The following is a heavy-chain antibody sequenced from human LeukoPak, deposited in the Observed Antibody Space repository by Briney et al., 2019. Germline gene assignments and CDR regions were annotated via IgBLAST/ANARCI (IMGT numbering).Heavy chain of an antibody. CDR3: ARERGGSKLTGLYGRDYYYMDV. CDR1: SGSISTSNYY. D-gene: IGHD6-19*01. J-gene: IGHJ6*03. CDR2: IYHSGST. V-gene: IGHV4-39*07. Sequence: SETLSLTCTVSSGSISTSNYYWGWIRQPPGKGLEWIGSIYHSGSTYYNPSLKSRVTISVDTSKNQFSLKLTSVTAADTAVYFCARERGGSKLTGLYGRDYYYMDVWGKGTTVTVSS.